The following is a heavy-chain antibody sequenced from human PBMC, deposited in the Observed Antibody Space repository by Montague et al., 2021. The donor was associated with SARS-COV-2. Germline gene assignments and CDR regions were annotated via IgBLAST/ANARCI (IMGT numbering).Heavy chain of an antibody. CDR3: ARIPVGSKYYFDF. CDR2: TYCRSKWYN. D-gene: IGHD2-2*01. V-gene: IGHV6-1*01. J-gene: IGHJ4*02. Sequence: CAISGDSVSSNIATWNWIRQSPSRGLEWLGRTYCRSKWYNDYAESVKSRITTDPDTSKHQFSLHLNSVTPEDTAVYYCARIPVGSKYYFDFWGQGTLVTVSS. CDR1: GDSVSSNIAT.